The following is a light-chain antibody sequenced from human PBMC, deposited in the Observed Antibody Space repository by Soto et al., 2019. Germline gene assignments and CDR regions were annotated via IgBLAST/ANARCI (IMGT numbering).Light chain of an antibody. V-gene: IGLV2-23*03. J-gene: IGLJ3*02. Sequence: QSALTQPASVSGSPGQSITISCTGTSSDVGSYNLVCWYQQHPGKSPKLMIFERSKRPSGVSNRFSGSKSCNTASLTISGLQDEDEADYYCCSYAGSSTFEVFGGWTKLTV. CDR3: CSYAGSSTFEV. CDR1: SSDVGSYNL. CDR2: ERS.